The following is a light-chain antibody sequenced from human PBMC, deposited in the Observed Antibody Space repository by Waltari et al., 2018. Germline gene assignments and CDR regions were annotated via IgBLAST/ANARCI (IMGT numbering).Light chain of an antibody. Sequence: EFVLTQSPAILSFSPGERATLSCRASQSVGTYLAWYQQRPGQSPRLLIYDASYRATGIPGRFSGSGSETDFTLTISSLQPEDFAVYYCQQRRSWPLTFGGGTRVQI. CDR3: QQRRSWPLT. CDR1: QSVGTY. J-gene: IGKJ4*01. V-gene: IGKV3-11*01. CDR2: DAS.